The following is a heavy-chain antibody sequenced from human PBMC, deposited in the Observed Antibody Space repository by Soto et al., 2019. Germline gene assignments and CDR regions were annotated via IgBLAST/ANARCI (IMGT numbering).Heavy chain of an antibody. CDR1: GFTFTTAW. J-gene: IGHJ4*02. D-gene: IGHD3-22*01. CDR3: ARGPVSYDSSGYYYAFLDY. Sequence: GGSLRLSCAASGFTFTTAWINWVRQAPGKGLEWVGRIKSKTDGGTPDFAAPVRGRFAISRDDSKSMVYLQMNSLRAEDTAVYYCARGPVSYDSSGYYYAFLDYWGQGTLVTVSS. CDR2: IKSKTDGGTP. V-gene: IGHV3-15*07.